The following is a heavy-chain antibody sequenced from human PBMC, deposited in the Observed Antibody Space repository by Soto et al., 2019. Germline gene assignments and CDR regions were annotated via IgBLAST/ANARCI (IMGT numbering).Heavy chain of an antibody. J-gene: IGHJ4*02. CDR1: GLTFGSRA. V-gene: IGHV3-23*01. Sequence: EVQLLESGGDLIQPGGSLRLSCVASGLTFGSRAMSWVRQSPGEGLEWVSTITDTGGDAKYADSVRGRFAISRDNSKNSLYLQMNSLRAEDTAVYYCARDRSGWYIWGQGTLVTVSS. CDR2: ITDTGGDA. CDR3: ARDRSGWYI. D-gene: IGHD6-19*01.